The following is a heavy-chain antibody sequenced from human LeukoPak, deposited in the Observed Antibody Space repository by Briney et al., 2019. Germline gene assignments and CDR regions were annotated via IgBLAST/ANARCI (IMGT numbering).Heavy chain of an antibody. V-gene: IGHV4-38-2*02. CDR3: ARQAVLPDY. J-gene: IGHJ4*02. CDR1: GFSISGGYY. Sequence: PSETLSLTCTVSGFSISGGYYWGWIRQPPGKGLELIGTVSHVGSSYYNPSLKSRVTISLDTSKNQFSLKLSSVTAADTAVYYCARQAVLPDYWGQGTLVTVSS. CDR2: VSHVGSS. D-gene: IGHD6-19*01.